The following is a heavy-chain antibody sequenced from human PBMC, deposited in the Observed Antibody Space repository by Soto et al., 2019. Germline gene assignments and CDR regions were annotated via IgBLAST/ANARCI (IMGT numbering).Heavy chain of an antibody. V-gene: IGHV4-30-4*01. Sequence: SETLSLTCTVSGGSISSGDYYWSWIRQPPGKGLELIVYIYYTGSTYYNPSLKSRVTISVDTSKNHFSLKLSSVTAADTAVYFCVSAPGYNYGKFDYWGQGTLVTVSS. J-gene: IGHJ4*02. CDR1: GGSISSGDYY. D-gene: IGHD5-18*01. CDR3: VSAPGYNYGKFDY. CDR2: IYYTGST.